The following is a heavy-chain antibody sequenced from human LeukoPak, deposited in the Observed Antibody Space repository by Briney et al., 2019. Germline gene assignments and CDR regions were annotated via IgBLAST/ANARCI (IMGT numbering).Heavy chain of an antibody. V-gene: IGHV5-51*01. Sequence: AESLKISCKGSGYSFTSYCIGWVRQLPGEGLEWMGIIYPGDSDTRYSPSFQGQVTISADKSISTAYLQWSSLKASDTAMYYCARQTGSTVTAGDYWGQGTLVTVSS. CDR1: GYSFTSYC. D-gene: IGHD4-17*01. J-gene: IGHJ4*02. CDR3: ARQTGSTVTAGDY. CDR2: IYPGDSDT.